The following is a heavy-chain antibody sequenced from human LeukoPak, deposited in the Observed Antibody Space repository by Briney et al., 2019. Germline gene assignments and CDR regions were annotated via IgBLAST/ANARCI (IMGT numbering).Heavy chain of an antibody. Sequence: GGSLRLSCAASGFTFSSYAVSWVRQAPGKGLEWVSAISGSGGSTYYTDSVKGRFTISRDNSKNTLYLQMNSLRAEDTAVYYCVKLGSYYYDSSGYYNWGQGTLVTVSS. V-gene: IGHV3-23*01. J-gene: IGHJ4*02. CDR1: GFTFSSYA. D-gene: IGHD3-22*01. CDR3: VKLGSYYYDSSGYYN. CDR2: ISGSGGST.